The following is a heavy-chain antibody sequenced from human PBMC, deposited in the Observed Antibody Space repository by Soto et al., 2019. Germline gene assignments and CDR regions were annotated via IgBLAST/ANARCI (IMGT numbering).Heavy chain of an antibody. D-gene: IGHD6-13*01. J-gene: IGHJ5*02. CDR3: VRRHVSATGIDWFDP. CDR1: GYTFTSYV. Sequence: GASVKVSCKDSGYTFTSYVIHLLLQAPVQRLEWMGWINAANGDTKYSPKFQGRVTITRDTSASTAYMELSSLRSEDTAVYYCVRRHVSATGIDWFDPWGQGTLVTVSS. V-gene: IGHV1-3*01. CDR2: INAANGDT.